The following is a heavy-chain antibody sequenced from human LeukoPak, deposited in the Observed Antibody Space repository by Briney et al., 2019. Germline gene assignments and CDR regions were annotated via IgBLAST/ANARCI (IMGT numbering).Heavy chain of an antibody. CDR2: ISGSGDST. CDR1: GFTFRSYA. D-gene: IGHD6-6*01. V-gene: IGHV3-23*01. J-gene: IGHJ4*02. CDR3: AKDVEPLLAAWAQGRSRPSYFDY. Sequence: GGSLRLSCAASGFTFRSYAMNWVRQAPGKGLEWVSAISGSGDSTYYADSVKGRFTISRDNSQNTLYLQMNSLRAEDTAVYYCAKDVEPLLAAWAQGRSRPSYFDYWGQGTLVTVSS.